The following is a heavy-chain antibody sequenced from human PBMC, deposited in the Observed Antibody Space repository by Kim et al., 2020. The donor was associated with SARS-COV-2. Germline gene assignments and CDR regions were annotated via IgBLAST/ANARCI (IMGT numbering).Heavy chain of an antibody. CDR1: GDSVRSGSYY. Sequence: SETLSLTCTVSGDSVRSGSYYWSWIRRPPGKGLEWVGYVYSTGGTNYNPSLKNRVSISVDTSKNQFSLKLSSVTAADTAVYHCARDRDPYDSSALDAFDIWGQGTVVTVSS. CDR2: VYSTGGT. V-gene: IGHV4-61*01. J-gene: IGHJ3*02. D-gene: IGHD3-22*01. CDR3: ARDRDPYDSSALDAFDI.